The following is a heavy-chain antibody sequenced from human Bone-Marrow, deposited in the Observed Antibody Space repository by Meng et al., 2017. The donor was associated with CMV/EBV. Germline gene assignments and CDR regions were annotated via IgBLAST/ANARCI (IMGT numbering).Heavy chain of an antibody. D-gene: IGHD2-2*03. CDR1: GYTFTSYY. CDR2: IIPILGIA. J-gene: IGHJ4*02. V-gene: IGHV1-69*10. Sequence: SVKVSCKASGYTFTSYYMHWVRQAPGQGLEWMGGIIPILGIANYAQKFQGRVTITADKSTSTAYMELSSLRSEDTAVYYCARFGYCSSTSCYSYDYWGQGTLVTVSS. CDR3: ARFGYCSSTSCYSYDY.